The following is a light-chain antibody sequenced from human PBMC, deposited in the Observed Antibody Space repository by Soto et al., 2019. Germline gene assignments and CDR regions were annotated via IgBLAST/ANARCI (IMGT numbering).Light chain of an antibody. J-gene: IGLJ2*01. V-gene: IGLV2-14*01. CDR3: CSYTDIALDVV. CDR1: SSDIGDYDY. Sequence: QAVVTQPASVSGSPGQSITISCTGTSSDIGDYDYVSWYQHLPGKAPKLLIFDVTHRPSGVSDRFSGSKSGNTASLTISGVWPEDEADYYCCSYTDIALDVVFGGGTKVTVL. CDR2: DVT.